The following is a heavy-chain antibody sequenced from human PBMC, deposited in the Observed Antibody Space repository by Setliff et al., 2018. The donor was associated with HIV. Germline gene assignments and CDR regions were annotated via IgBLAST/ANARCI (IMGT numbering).Heavy chain of an antibody. D-gene: IGHD6-19*01. J-gene: IGHJ6*02. V-gene: IGHV4-38-2*01. CDR3: ARRPAGAVAGGYGMDV. CDR2: IYHSGST. Sequence: SETLSLTCAVSNYSISSAYYWGWIRHPPGKGLEWIGSIYHSGSTDYNPSLKSRVTISVDTSKNQFSMTLSSVTAADTAGYYCARRPAGAVAGGYGMDVWGQGTTVTVSS. CDR1: NYSISSAYY.